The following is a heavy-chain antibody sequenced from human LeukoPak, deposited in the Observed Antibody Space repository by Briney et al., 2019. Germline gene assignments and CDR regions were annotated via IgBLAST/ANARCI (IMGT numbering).Heavy chain of an antibody. V-gene: IGHV7-4-1*02. CDR2: INTNTGNP. Sequence: ASVNVSCTASGYTFTRYAMNWVRQAPGQGPEWMGWINTNTGNPTYAQGFTGRFVFSLDTSVSTAFLQITSLKAEDAAVYYCARAPYDSSGYYVYWGQGTLVTVSS. CDR1: GYTFTRYA. D-gene: IGHD3-22*01. J-gene: IGHJ4*02. CDR3: ARAPYDSSGYYVY.